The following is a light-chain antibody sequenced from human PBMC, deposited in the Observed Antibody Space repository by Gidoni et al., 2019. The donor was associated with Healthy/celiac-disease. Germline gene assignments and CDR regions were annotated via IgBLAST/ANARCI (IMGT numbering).Light chain of an antibody. CDR3: SSYTTSNTYV. CDR2: DVN. V-gene: IGLV2-14*03. J-gene: IGLJ1*01. Sequence: QSALTQPASVSGSPGQSITISCTGTSSDIGGYNYVYWYQPHPGKAPKLMIYDVNSRPSGISNRFSGSKSGNTASLTISGLQAEDEADYYCSSYTTSNTYVFGTGTKVTVL. CDR1: SSDIGGYNY.